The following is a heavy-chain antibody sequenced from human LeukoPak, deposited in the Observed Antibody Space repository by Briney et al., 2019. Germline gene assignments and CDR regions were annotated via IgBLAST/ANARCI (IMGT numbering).Heavy chain of an antibody. CDR1: GFTFDDYG. CDR3: AAERYSSTWYFDY. Sequence: GGSLRLSCAASGFTFDDYGMSWVRQAPGKGLEWVPGINWNGGSTGYADSVKGRFTISRDNAKNSLYLQMNSLRAEDTALYYCAAERYSSTWYFDYWGQGILVAVSS. J-gene: IGHJ4*02. V-gene: IGHV3-20*04. D-gene: IGHD6-13*01. CDR2: INWNGGST.